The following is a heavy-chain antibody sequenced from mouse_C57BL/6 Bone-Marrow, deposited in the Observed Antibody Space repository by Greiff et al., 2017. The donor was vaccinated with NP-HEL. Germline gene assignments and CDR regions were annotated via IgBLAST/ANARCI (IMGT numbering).Heavy chain of an antibody. J-gene: IGHJ4*01. Sequence: EVQLQESGPVLVKPGASVKMSCKASGYTFTDYYMNWVKQSHGKSLEWIGVINPYNGGTSYNQKFKGKATLTVDKSSSTAYMELNSLTSEDSAVYYCARESNYVGYYAMDYWGQGTSVTVSS. CDR3: ARESNYVGYYAMDY. D-gene: IGHD2-5*01. V-gene: IGHV1-19*01. CDR1: GYTFTDYY. CDR2: INPYNGGT.